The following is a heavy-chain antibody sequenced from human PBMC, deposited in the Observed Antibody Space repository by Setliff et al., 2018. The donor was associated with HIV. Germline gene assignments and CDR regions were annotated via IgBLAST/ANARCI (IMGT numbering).Heavy chain of an antibody. J-gene: IGHJ6*03. CDR2: IYFSGTT. CDR3: AKGVAGLQYYYYYMDV. CDR1: GASISSHY. V-gene: IGHV4-59*11. Sequence: SETLSLTCTVSGASISSHYWSWIRQPPGKGLEWIGYIYFSGTTNYNPSLKSRVTISVDTSKNQFSLNLNSVTAADTAVYYCAKGVAGLQYYYYYMDVWGKGTTVTAP. D-gene: IGHD6-19*01.